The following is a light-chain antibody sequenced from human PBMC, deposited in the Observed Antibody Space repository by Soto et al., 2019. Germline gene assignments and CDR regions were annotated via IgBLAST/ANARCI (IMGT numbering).Light chain of an antibody. CDR3: QQYGRSPRFT. CDR2: GAS. Sequence: EIVLTQSPGTLSLSPGERATLSCRASQSVSSNYLALYQQKPGQAPRLLIYGASRGAAGIPDRFIGSGSGMSCTLTSNRLEPEDFAVYFCQQYGRSPRFTFGQGTKLEIK. V-gene: IGKV3-20*01. J-gene: IGKJ2*01. CDR1: QSVSSNY.